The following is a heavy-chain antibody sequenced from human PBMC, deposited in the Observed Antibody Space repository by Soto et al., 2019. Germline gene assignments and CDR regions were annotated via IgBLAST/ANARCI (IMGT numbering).Heavy chain of an antibody. D-gene: IGHD1-26*01. J-gene: IGHJ4*02. V-gene: IGHV4-59*02. Sequence: PSETLSLTCTISGGSVSAYYRSWIRQSTGQGLEWIGYIYASGSPYYNPSLRSRVTISADTSKNQISLKLTSPTAADTAVYYCARGVGSSPPQYWGRGTLVTVSS. CDR2: IYASGSP. CDR1: GGSVSAYY. CDR3: ARGVGSSPPQY.